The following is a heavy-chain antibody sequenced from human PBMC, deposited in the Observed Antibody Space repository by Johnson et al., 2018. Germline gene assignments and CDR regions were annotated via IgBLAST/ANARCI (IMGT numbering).Heavy chain of an antibody. D-gene: IGHD3-10*01. Sequence: VQLVESGGGVVRPGGSLRLSCAASGFTFDDYGMSWVRQAPGKGLEWVSGINWNGGSTGYADSVKGRFTISRDNAKNSLYLQMNSLRAEDTALYYWGRGRKYEPMYYYYYYYMDGGGKGTTVTVSS. CDR3: GRGRKYEPMYYYYYYYMDG. CDR1: GFTFDDYG. CDR2: INWNGGST. J-gene: IGHJ6*03. V-gene: IGHV3-20*04.